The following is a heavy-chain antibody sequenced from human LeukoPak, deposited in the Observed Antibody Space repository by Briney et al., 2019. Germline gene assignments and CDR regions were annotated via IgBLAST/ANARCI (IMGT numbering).Heavy chain of an antibody. CDR3: AKGNNSLSYNFDY. D-gene: IGHD2/OR15-2a*01. CDR2: VSGDGDTT. Sequence: GESLRLSCAASGFNFRDFSMHWVRQVPGQGLEWVSLVSGDGDTTHYADSLKGRFTISRDNNENSVFLHMNSLRIEDTAFYYCAKGNNSLSYNFDYWGQGALVTVSS. J-gene: IGHJ4*02. CDR1: GFNFRDFS. V-gene: IGHV3-43*02.